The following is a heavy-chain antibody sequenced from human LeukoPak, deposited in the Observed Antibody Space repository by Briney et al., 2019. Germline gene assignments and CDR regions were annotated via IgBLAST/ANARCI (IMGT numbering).Heavy chain of an antibody. Sequence: GGCLRLSCAASGFTFSSYGMHWVRQAPGKGLEWVAVIWYDGSNKYYADFVKGRFTISRDNSKNTLYLQMNSLRAEDTAVYYCARAPPGYSSSWYDHWGQGTLVTVSS. CDR3: ARAPPGYSSSWYDH. J-gene: IGHJ5*02. D-gene: IGHD6-13*01. CDR1: GFTFSSYG. CDR2: IWYDGSNK. V-gene: IGHV3-33*01.